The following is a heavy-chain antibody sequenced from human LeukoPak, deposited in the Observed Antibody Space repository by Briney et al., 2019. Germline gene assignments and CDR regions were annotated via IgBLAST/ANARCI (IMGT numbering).Heavy chain of an antibody. CDR1: GFTFSSYG. Sequence: GGSLRLSCAASGFTFSSYGMHWVRQAPGKGLGWVAFIRYDGSNKYYADSVKGRFTISRDNSKNTLYLQMNSLRAEDTAVYYCAKDLSIGIAAAGPFDYWGQGTLVTVSS. CDR3: AKDLSIGIAAAGPFDY. J-gene: IGHJ4*02. D-gene: IGHD6-13*01. V-gene: IGHV3-30*02. CDR2: IRYDGSNK.